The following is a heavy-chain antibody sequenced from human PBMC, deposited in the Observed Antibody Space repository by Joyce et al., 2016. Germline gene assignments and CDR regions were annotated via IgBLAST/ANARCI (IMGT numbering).Heavy chain of an antibody. CDR2: ISSRSRYI. CDR3: ARVPITEDYYFDS. CDR1: GFPLTTYS. V-gene: IGHV3-21*01. Sequence: EVQLVESGGGLVKPGGSLRLSCAASGFPLTTYSLTWVRQAPGKGLEWVAFISSRSRYIYYSDSVKGRFAISRDNAKNSLLLQMDSLRAEDSAVYFCARVPITEDYYFDSWGQGTLVTVSS. D-gene: IGHD5-24*01. J-gene: IGHJ4*02.